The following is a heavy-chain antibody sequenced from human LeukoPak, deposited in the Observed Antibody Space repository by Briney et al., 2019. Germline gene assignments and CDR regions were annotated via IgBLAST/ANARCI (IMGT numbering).Heavy chain of an antibody. V-gene: IGHV3-23*01. CDR2: ISGSGGST. CDR3: AKDLQVVITEYFQH. D-gene: IGHD3-22*01. Sequence: GGSLRLSCAASGFTFSSYAMSWVRQAPGKGLEWVSVISGSGGSTYYADSVKGRFTISRDNSKNTLYLQMNSLRAEDTAVYYCAKDLQVVITEYFQHWGQGTLVTVSS. J-gene: IGHJ1*01. CDR1: GFTFSSYA.